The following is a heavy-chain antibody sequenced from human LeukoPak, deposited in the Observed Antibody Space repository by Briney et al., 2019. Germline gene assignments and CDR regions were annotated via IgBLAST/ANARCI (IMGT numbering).Heavy chain of an antibody. CDR3: ARSRPTTVTTFFDY. V-gene: IGHV4-31*03. CDR1: GGAIRSSSYY. D-gene: IGHD4-17*01. J-gene: IGHJ4*02. Sequence: SETLSLTCTVSGGAIRSSSYYWSWIRQHPGKGLEWIGYIYYSGSTYYNPSLKSRVTISVDTSKNQFSLKLSSVTAADTAVYYCARSRPTTVTTFFDYWGQGTLVTVSS. CDR2: IYYSGST.